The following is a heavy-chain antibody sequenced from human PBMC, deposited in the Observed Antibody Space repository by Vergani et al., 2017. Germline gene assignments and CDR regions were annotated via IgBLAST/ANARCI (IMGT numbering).Heavy chain of an antibody. CDR2: IYTSGST. J-gene: IGHJ6*02. D-gene: IGHD6-13*01. CDR1: GGSISSGSYY. Sequence: QVQLQESGPGLVKPSQTLSLTCTVSGGSISSGSYYWSWIRQPAGKGLEWIGRIYTSGSTNYNPSLKSRVTIAVDTSKNQFSLKLSSVTAADTAVYYCARAGIAAACIGRHYYYYGMDVWGQGTTVTVSS. V-gene: IGHV4-61*02. CDR3: ARAGIAAACIGRHYYYYGMDV.